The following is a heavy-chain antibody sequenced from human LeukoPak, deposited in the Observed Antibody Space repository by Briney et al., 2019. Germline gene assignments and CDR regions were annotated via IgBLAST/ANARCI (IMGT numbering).Heavy chain of an antibody. V-gene: IGHV3-23*01. Sequence: GGSLRLPCAASGFTFSSYAMSWVRQAPGKGLEWVSAISGSGGSTYYADSVKGRFTISRDNSKNTLYLQMNSLRAEDTAVYYCAKDRFGSSSWYEADYWGQGTLVTVSS. CDR2: ISGSGGST. J-gene: IGHJ4*02. CDR3: AKDRFGSSSWYEADY. CDR1: GFTFSSYA. D-gene: IGHD6-13*01.